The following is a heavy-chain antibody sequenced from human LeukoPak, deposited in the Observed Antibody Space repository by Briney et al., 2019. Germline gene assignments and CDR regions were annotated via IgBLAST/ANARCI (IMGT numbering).Heavy chain of an antibody. J-gene: IGHJ4*02. CDR3: ATDLGIAVGY. CDR1: GYTLTVLS. CDR2: FDPEDGET. D-gene: IGHD6-19*01. V-gene: IGHV1-24*01. Sequence: EASVTVSCKVSGYTLTVLSMHWVRQAPGKGLEWMGGFDPEDGETIYAQKFQGRVTMTEDTSTDTAYMELSSLRSEDTAVYYCATDLGIAVGYWGQGTLVTVSS.